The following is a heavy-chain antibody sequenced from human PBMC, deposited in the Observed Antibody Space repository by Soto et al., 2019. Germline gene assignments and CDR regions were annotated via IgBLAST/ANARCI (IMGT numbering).Heavy chain of an antibody. CDR2: MNPNSGDT. J-gene: IGHJ6*03. V-gene: IGHV1-8*01. Sequence: QVQLVQSGAEVKKPGASVKVSCKASGYTFSSYDINWVRQATGQGLEWMGWMNPNSGDTNYPQKFKDRVTMARNTSIATAYMELSSLRSEDTAVYYCARGLKYTTPLVRGVNPYYYYYMDVWSEGTMVTVSS. CDR1: GYTFSSYD. D-gene: IGHD3-10*01. CDR3: ARGLKYTTPLVRGVNPYYYYYMDV.